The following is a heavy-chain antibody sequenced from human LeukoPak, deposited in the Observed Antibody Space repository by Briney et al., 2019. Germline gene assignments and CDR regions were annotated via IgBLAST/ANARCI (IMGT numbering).Heavy chain of an antibody. CDR2: INPSGGST. Sequence: ASVTVSFKASGYTFTSYYMHWVRQAPGQGLEWMGIINPSGGSTSYAQKFQGRVTMTRDTSTSTVYMELSSLRSEDTAVYYCARDRGYCSSTSCYSLHYYGMDVWGQGTTVTVSS. CDR3: ARDRGYCSSTSCYSLHYYGMDV. V-gene: IGHV1-46*01. D-gene: IGHD2-2*01. J-gene: IGHJ6*02. CDR1: GYTFTSYY.